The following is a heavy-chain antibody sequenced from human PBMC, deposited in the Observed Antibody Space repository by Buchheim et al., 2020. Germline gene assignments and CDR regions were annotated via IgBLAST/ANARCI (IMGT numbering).Heavy chain of an antibody. Sequence: EVQLLESGGGLVQPGGPLRLSCAASGFTFSSYAMSWVRQAPGKGLEWVSAISGSGGSTYYADSVKGRFTISRDDSKNWLFLQMNSLRAEDTAVYYCAKAYSSSLAGRLDPWGQGTL. J-gene: IGHJ5*02. D-gene: IGHD3-22*01. CDR3: AKAYSSSLAGRLDP. CDR2: ISGSGGST. V-gene: IGHV3-23*01. CDR1: GFTFSSYA.